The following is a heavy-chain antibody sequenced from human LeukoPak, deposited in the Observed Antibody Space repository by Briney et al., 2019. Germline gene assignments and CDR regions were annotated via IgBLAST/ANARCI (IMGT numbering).Heavy chain of an antibody. CDR3: ARALGSGWVYFL. CDR1: GFTFSSYA. V-gene: IGHV3-30*04. D-gene: IGHD3-10*01. J-gene: IGHJ4*02. CDR2: ISYDGSNK. Sequence: GGSLRLSCAASGFTFSSYAMHWVRQAPGKGLEWVAVISYDGSNKYYADSVKGRFTISRDNSKNTLYLQMNSLRAEDTAVYYCARALGSGWVYFLGGQGTLVTVSS.